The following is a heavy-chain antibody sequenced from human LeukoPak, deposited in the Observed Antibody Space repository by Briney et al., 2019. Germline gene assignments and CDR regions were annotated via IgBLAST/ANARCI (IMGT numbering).Heavy chain of an antibody. CDR1: GYTFTSYG. V-gene: IGHV1-18*01. CDR3: ATARGLKDAFDI. CDR2: ISAYNGNI. Sequence: ASVKVSCKASGYTFTSYGISWVRQAPGQGLEWMGWISAYNGNINYAQKLQGRVTMTTDTSTSTAYMELRSLRSDDTAVYYCATARGLKDAFDIWGQGTMVTVSS. J-gene: IGHJ3*02.